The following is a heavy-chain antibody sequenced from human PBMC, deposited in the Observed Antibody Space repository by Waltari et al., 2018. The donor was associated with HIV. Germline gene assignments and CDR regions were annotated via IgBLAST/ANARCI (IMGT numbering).Heavy chain of an antibody. CDR1: GYTFSHYY. Sequence: VQLVQSGAEVNTPGASVNVSCKASGYTFSHYYMHWVRQAPGQGLEWMGWINPNSGGTRYAEKFQGRVTMTRDTSISTAYMELSRLRFDDTAVYYCARVFRGTVNYFDSRLGHWGQGTLVTVSS. J-gene: IGHJ5*02. CDR3: ARVFRGTVNYFDSRLGH. V-gene: IGHV1-2*02. CDR2: INPNSGGT. D-gene: IGHD3-22*01.